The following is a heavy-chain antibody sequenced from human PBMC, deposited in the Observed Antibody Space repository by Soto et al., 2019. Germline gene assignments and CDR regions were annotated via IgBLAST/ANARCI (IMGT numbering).Heavy chain of an antibody. CDR3: AKDRGKQLVTYLDY. CDR1: GFTFSSYA. D-gene: IGHD6-13*01. Sequence: PGGSLRLSCAASGFTFSSYAMSWVRQAPGKGLEWVSAISGSGGSTYYADSVKGRFTISIDNSKNTLYLQMNSLRAEDTAVYYCAKDRGKQLVTYLDYWGQGTLVTVSS. J-gene: IGHJ4*02. V-gene: IGHV3-23*01. CDR2: ISGSGGST.